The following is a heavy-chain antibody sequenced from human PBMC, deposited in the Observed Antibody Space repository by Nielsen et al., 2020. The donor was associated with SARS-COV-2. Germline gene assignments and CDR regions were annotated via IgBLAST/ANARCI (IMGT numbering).Heavy chain of an antibody. CDR3: ARIRRYCSGGSCYSGVYFDY. CDR2: IYYSGST. D-gene: IGHD2-15*01. J-gene: IGHJ4*02. Sequence: RQAPGKGLEWIGSIYYSGSTYYNPSLKSRVTISVDTSKNQFSLKLSSVTAADTAVYYCARIRRYCSGGSCYSGVYFDYWGQGTLVTVSS. V-gene: IGHV4-39*01.